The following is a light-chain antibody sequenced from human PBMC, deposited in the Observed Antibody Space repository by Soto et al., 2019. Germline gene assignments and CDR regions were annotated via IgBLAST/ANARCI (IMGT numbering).Light chain of an antibody. CDR2: DVS. V-gene: IGLV2-14*03. CDR1: SSDVGAYNY. J-gene: IGLJ3*02. CDR3: SSYTSSSWV. Sequence: QSALTQPASVSGSPGQSITISCTGTSSDVGAYNYVSWYQHHPGKAPKLMIYDVSNRPSGVSNRFSGSKSSNTASLTISGLQAEDEADYYCSSYTSSSWVFGGGTKLTVL.